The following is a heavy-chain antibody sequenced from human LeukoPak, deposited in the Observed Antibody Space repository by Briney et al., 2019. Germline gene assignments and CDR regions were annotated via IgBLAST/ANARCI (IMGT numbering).Heavy chain of an antibody. J-gene: IGHJ6*02. CDR2: ISGSGIHT. CDR3: AKALRTDGYNYEKALDV. CDR1: KFTFSTYA. V-gene: IGHV3-23*01. Sequence: PGGSLRLSCAASKFTFSTYAMSWVRQAPGTGLDWVSGISGSGIHTYYAESVRGRFTISRDNSKKTLYLQMNSLWAEDTAVYYCAKALRTDGYNYEKALDVWGQGTTVTVSS. D-gene: IGHD5-24*01.